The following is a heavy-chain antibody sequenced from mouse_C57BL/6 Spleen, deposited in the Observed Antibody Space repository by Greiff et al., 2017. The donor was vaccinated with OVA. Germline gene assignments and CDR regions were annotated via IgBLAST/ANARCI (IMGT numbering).Heavy chain of an antibody. V-gene: IGHV1-55*01. CDR3: AREDYGSSRAWFAY. J-gene: IGHJ3*01. CDR2: IYPGSGST. Sequence: QVQLQQPGAELVKPGASVKMSCKASGYTFTSYWITWVKQRPGQGLEWIGDIYPGSGSTNYNEKFKSKATLTVDTSSSTADMQLSSLTSEDSAVYYCAREDYGSSRAWFAYWGQGTLVTVSA. D-gene: IGHD1-1*01. CDR1: GYTFTSYW.